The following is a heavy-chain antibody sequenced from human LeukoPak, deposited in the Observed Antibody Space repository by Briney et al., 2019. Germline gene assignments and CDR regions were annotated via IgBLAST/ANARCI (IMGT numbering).Heavy chain of an antibody. J-gene: IGHJ6*02. Sequence: SETLSLTCTVSGGSISSYYWSWIRQPPGKGLEWIGYIYYSGSTNYNPSLKSRVTISVDTSKYQFSLKLSSVTAADTAAYYCARQMTTVTSYYYYYGLDVWGQGTTVTVSS. CDR1: GGSISSYY. D-gene: IGHD4-17*01. CDR3: ARQMTTVTSYYYYYGLDV. V-gene: IGHV4-59*08. CDR2: IYYSGST.